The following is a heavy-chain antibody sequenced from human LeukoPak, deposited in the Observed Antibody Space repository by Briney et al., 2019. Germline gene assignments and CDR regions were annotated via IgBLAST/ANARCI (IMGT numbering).Heavy chain of an antibody. D-gene: IGHD3-22*01. Sequence: ASVKVSCKASGYTFTSYGISWVRQAPGQGLEGRGWISAYNGNTNYAQKLQGRVTMTEDTSTDTAYMELSSLRSEDTAVYYCATASNYYDSSVVDYWGQGTLVTVSS. CDR3: ATASNYYDSSVVDY. V-gene: IGHV1-18*01. CDR1: GYTFTSYG. CDR2: ISAYNGNT. J-gene: IGHJ4*02.